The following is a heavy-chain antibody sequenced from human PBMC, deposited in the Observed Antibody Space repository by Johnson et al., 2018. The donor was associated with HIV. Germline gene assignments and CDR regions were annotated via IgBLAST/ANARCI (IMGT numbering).Heavy chain of an antibody. J-gene: IGHJ3*02. CDR2: IRYDGSNK. CDR3: ARENGGNSGEIDAFDS. Sequence: QVQLVESGGGVVQPGRSLRLSCAASGFTFSSYALHWVRQAPGKGLEWVAFIRYDGSNKYYADSVKGRFTISRDNSKNTLYLQMNSLRAEDTALDYCARENGGNSGEIDAFDSWGQGTMVTVSS. CDR1: GFTFSSYA. D-gene: IGHD4-23*01. V-gene: IGHV3-33*08.